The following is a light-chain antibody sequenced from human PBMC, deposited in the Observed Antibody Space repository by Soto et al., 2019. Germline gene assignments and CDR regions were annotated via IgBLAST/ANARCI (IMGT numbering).Light chain of an antibody. J-gene: IGLJ2*01. CDR3: SSYTNTTTHLL. CDR2: EVS. CDR1: SSYVGGYNY. V-gene: IGLV2-14*01. Sequence: QSVLTQPASVSGSPGQSITISCTGTSSYVGGYNYVSWYQQHPGKFPKLMIYEVSNRPPGVSNRFSGSKSGNTASLTISGLQAEDEADYYCSSYTNTTTHLLFGGGTKLTVL.